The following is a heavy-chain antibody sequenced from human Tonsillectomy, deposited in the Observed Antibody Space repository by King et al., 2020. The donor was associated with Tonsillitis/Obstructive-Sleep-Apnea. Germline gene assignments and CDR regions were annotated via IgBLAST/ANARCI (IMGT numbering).Heavy chain of an antibody. D-gene: IGHD2-15*01. J-gene: IGHJ4*02. CDR2: ISSSGSTI. CDR1: GFTFSSYE. CDR3: ARDVGLRRHYFDY. Sequence: VKLVESGGGLIQPGGSLRLSCAASGFTFSSYEMNWVRQAPGKGLEWVSFISSSGSTIYYADSVKGRFTISRDNAKNSLYLQMNSLRAEDTAVYYCARDVGLRRHYFDYRGQGTLVTVSS. V-gene: IGHV3-48*03.